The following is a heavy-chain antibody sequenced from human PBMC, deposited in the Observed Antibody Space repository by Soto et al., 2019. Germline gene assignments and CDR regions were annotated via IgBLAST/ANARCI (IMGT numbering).Heavy chain of an antibody. CDR1: RCAFSDYD. J-gene: IGHJ6*02. Sequence: PGGPLRLSSGASRCAFSDYDVHRVLRDPGKGVEGVAVHAYVGRNNYSADSVKGLFTTSRDNSKNTLYLQMDSLRTEHTAVYRCAKVWLVRGVTPYYYAMHVWGQGTTVTVSS. D-gene: IGHD3-10*01. V-gene: IGHV3-30*18. CDR2: HAYVGRNN. CDR3: AKVWLVRGVTPYYYAMHV.